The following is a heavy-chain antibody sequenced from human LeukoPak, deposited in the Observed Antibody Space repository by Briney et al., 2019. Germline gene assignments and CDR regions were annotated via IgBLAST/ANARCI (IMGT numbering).Heavy chain of an antibody. Sequence: SETLSLTCSVSGGPISSHLWSWIRQPPGKGLKWIGYIYDSGSPKYNPSLKSRVTISGDMSKNYFSLTLKSVSVADTAVYYCARFATLSGYYDSWGQGTVVIVSS. CDR3: ARFATLSGYYDS. CDR1: GGPISSHL. J-gene: IGHJ4*02. CDR2: IYDSGSP. D-gene: IGHD3-22*01. V-gene: IGHV4-59*11.